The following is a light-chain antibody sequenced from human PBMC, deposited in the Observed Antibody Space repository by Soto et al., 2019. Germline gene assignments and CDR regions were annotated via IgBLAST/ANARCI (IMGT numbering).Light chain of an antibody. V-gene: IGKV1-5*01. CDR2: DAS. Sequence: DIQVTQSPSTLSASVGDRVTITCRASQSISSWLAWYQQKPGKAPKLLIYDASSLESGVPPRFSGSGSGTEFTLTISSLQPDDFATYYCQQHNSFPTFGQGTKVDI. CDR1: QSISSW. J-gene: IGKJ1*01. CDR3: QQHNSFPT.